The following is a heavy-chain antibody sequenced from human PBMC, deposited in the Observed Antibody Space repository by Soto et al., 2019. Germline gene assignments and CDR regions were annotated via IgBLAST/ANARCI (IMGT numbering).Heavy chain of an antibody. Sequence: ASVKVSCKASGYTFTGYYMHWVRQAPGQGLEWMGWINPNSGGTNYAQKFQGWVTMTRDTSISTAYMELSRLRSDDTAVYYCARDLLRTVVPAAKGPNYYYYYGMDVWGQGTTVTVSS. J-gene: IGHJ6*02. D-gene: IGHD2-2*01. V-gene: IGHV1-2*04. CDR2: INPNSGGT. CDR3: ARDLLRTVVPAAKGPNYYYYYGMDV. CDR1: GYTFTGYY.